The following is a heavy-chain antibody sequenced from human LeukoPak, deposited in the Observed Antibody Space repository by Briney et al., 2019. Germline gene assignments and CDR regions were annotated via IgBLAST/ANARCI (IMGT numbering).Heavy chain of an antibody. Sequence: GASVKVSCKASGYTFTSYGISWVRQAPGQGLEWMGGIIPIFGTANYAQKFQGRVTITTDESTSTAYMELSSLRSEDTAVYYCARAGKDGDYYFDYWGQGTLVTVSS. V-gene: IGHV1-69*05. CDR1: GYTFTSYG. J-gene: IGHJ4*02. CDR2: IIPIFGTA. CDR3: ARAGKDGDYYFDY. D-gene: IGHD4-17*01.